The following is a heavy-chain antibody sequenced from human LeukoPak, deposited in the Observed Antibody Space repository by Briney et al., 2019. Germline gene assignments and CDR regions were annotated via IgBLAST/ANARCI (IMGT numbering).Heavy chain of an antibody. J-gene: IGHJ3*01. V-gene: IGHV4-31*03. CDR3: ATAQLNPGATIRGAFDF. D-gene: IGHD1-26*01. CDR1: GGSISSGGYY. Sequence: PSETLSLTCSVSGGSISSGGYYWSWIRQHPGKGLEWLGYIYYSGSTYYNPSLKSRVTMSVDTSKNQFSLKLSSVTAADTAMYYCATAQLNPGATIRGAFDFWGQGTMVTVSS. CDR2: IYYSGST.